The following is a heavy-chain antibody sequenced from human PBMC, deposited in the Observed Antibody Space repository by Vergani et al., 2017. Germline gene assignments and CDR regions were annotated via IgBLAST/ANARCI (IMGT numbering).Heavy chain of an antibody. D-gene: IGHD3-10*01. CDR3: AGSAMVRGIITDFDY. V-gene: IGHV1-2*02. CDR2: INPNSGGT. CDR1: GYTFTGYY. J-gene: IGHJ4*02. Sequence: QVQLVQSGAEVKKPGASVKVSCKASGYTFTGYYMHWVRQAPGQGLEWMGWINPNSGGTNYAQKFQGKVTMTRDTSISTAYMELSRLRSDDTAVYYCAGSAMVRGIITDFDYWGQGTLVTVSS.